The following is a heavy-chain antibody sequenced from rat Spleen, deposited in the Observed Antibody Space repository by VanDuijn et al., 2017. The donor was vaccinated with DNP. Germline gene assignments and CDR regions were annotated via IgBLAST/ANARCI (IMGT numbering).Heavy chain of an antibody. CDR2: IGSAAYAP. CDR3: ATHSSSYIFGG. CDR1: GFTFSAYY. Sequence: EVQLVESGGGLVQPGRSLKLSCAASGFTFSAYYLAWVRQAPAKGLEWVAYIGSAAYAPYYGDSVKGRFTISRDNAKSTLYLQMNSLRSEDMATYYCATHSSSYIFGGWGQGVMVTVSS. D-gene: IGHD1-2*01. V-gene: IGHV5-22*01. J-gene: IGHJ2*01.